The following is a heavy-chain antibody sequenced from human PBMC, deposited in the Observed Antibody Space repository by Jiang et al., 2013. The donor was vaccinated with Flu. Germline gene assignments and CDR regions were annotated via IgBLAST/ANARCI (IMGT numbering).Heavy chain of an antibody. Sequence: GGSISSYYWKLDPAAPQGRDWSWIGYSLLHGSTNYNPSLKSRVTISVDTSKNQFSLKLSSVTAADTAVYYCARGGGGGRLFDYWGQGTLAPSPQ. V-gene: IGHV4-59*01. CDR2: SLLHGST. D-gene: IGHD2-21*01. CDR1: GGSISSYY. CDR3: ARGGGGGRLFDY. J-gene: IGHJ4*02.